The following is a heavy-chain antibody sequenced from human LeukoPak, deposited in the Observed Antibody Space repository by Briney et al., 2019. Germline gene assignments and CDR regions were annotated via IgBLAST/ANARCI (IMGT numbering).Heavy chain of an antibody. V-gene: IGHV1-2*02. CDR1: GYTFTGYY. CDR3: ARTVSVVLMVYANLDY. J-gene: IGHJ4*02. Sequence: GASVKVSCKASGYTFTGYYMHWVRQAPGQGLEWMGWINPNSGGTNYAQKFQGRVTMTRDTSISTAYMELSRLRSDDTAVYYCARTVSVVLMVYANLDYWGQGTLVTVSS. D-gene: IGHD2-8*01. CDR2: INPNSGGT.